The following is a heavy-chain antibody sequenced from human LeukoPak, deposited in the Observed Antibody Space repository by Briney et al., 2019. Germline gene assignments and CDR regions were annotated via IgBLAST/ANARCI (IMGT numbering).Heavy chain of an antibody. CDR2: ISAYNGNT. CDR1: GYTFTSYG. V-gene: IGHV1-18*01. Sequence: GASVKVSCKASGYTFTSYGISWVRQAPGQGLEWMGWISAYNGNTNYAQKLQGRVTMTTDTSTSTAYMELRSLRSEDTAVYYCATYCTNGVCYSWFDPWGQGTLVTVSS. D-gene: IGHD2-8*01. J-gene: IGHJ5*02. CDR3: ATYCTNGVCYSWFDP.